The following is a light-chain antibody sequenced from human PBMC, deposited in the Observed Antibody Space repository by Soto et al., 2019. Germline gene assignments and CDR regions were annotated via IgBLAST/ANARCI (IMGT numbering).Light chain of an antibody. J-gene: IGKJ2*01. CDR1: QSISSY. Sequence: DIQMTQSPSSLSASVGDRVTITCRASQSISSYLNWYQQKPGKAPKLLIYAAFSLQSGVPSRFSGSGSGTDFTLTISSLQPEDFATYYCQQSYSTPGYTFGQGTKLEIK. CDR3: QQSYSTPGYT. V-gene: IGKV1-39*01. CDR2: AAF.